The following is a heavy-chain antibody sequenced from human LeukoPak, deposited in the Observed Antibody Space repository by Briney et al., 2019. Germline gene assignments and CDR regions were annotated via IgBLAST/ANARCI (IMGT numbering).Heavy chain of an antibody. Sequence: GGSLRLSCAASGFPFSSYGMTWLRQTPAKGLEWVSAISGSGETTYYSDSVKGRFTISRDNSKNTLFLQMNSLRVEDAAMYSCAKTHGYFDQWGQGTLVAVSS. CDR2: ISGSGETT. CDR1: GFPFSSYG. CDR3: AKTHGYFDQ. D-gene: IGHD3-22*01. V-gene: IGHV3-23*01. J-gene: IGHJ4*02.